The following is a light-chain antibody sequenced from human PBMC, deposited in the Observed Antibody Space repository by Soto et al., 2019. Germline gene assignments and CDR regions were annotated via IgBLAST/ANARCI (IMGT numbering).Light chain of an antibody. CDR1: QDIRND. CDR2: AAS. V-gene: IGKV1-17*01. Sequence: DIQMTQSPSSLSASVGDRVTITCRASQDIRNDLGWYQQKPGKAPKRLIYAASSLQSGVPSRFSGSGSGTEFTLTISSLQPEDYYCLQHNDYPPTFGQGTKVEI. J-gene: IGKJ1*01. CDR3: LQHNDYPPT.